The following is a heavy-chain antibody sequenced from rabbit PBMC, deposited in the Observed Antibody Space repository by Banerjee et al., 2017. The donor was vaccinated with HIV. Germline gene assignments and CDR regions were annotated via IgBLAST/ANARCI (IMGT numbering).Heavy chain of an antibody. CDR1: GFSLSSSYD. V-gene: IGHV1S45*01. CDR3: ARGSGWGTRLDL. D-gene: IGHD4-1*01. Sequence: QEQLVESGGGLVQPEGSLTLTCTVSGFSLSSSYDMCWVRQAPGKGLEWIGFFATGNGDSYISNWAKGRFTFSRTSSTTVTLQVNSLTAADTATYFCARGSGWGTRLDLWGPGTLVTVS. CDR2: FATGNGDS. J-gene: IGHJ3*01.